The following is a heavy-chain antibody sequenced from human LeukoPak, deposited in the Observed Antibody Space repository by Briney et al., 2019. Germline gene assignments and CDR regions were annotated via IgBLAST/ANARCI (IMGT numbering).Heavy chain of an antibody. CDR3: ARVNFAAAAMDV. Sequence: GGSLRLSCAASGFTFSRYRMHWVRQAPGKGLVWVSRINIDGSNTTYADSVKGRFTISRDNAKNTLYLQMTSLRAEDTAVYYCARVNFAAAAMDVWGKGTTVTVSS. V-gene: IGHV3-74*01. D-gene: IGHD6-13*01. CDR1: GFTFSRYR. J-gene: IGHJ6*04. CDR2: INIDGSNT.